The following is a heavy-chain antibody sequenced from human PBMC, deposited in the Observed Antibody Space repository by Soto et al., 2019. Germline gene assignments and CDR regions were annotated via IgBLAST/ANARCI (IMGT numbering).Heavy chain of an antibody. J-gene: IGHJ4*02. CDR3: ARGRYGDY. CDR2: ISAHNDNT. Sequence: QVNLVQSGAEVRKPGASVKVSCKGSGYTFTSYGIAWVRQAPGQGLEWMGWISAHNDNTNYAQKVQGRVTVTRDTSTSTAYRDLRNLRSDDTAVYYCARGRYGDYWGQGALVTVSS. D-gene: IGHD1-1*01. CDR1: GYTFTSYG. V-gene: IGHV1-18*01.